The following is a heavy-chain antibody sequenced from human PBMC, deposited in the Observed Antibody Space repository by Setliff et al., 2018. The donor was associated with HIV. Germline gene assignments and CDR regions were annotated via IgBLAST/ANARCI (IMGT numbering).Heavy chain of an antibody. D-gene: IGHD3-16*01. J-gene: IGHJ3*02. V-gene: IGHV3-23*01. CDR2: ISGSGGLT. Sequence: PGGSLRLSCAASGFTFSNYAMNWGRQAPGKGLEWVSTISGSGGLTFYADSVKGRFTISRDNSKNTLYLQMNSLRAEDTAVYYCAKMGSPVGPDAFDIWGQGTMVTVSS. CDR1: GFTFSNYA. CDR3: AKMGSPVGPDAFDI.